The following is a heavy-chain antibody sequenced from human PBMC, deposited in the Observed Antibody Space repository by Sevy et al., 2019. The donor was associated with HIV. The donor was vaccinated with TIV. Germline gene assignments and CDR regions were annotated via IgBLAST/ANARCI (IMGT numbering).Heavy chain of an antibody. J-gene: IGHJ4*02. CDR2: IYSGGST. CDR1: GFTVSSNY. V-gene: IGHV3-53*01. D-gene: IGHD2-15*01. CDR3: ARGGPIYCSGRSCPFDY. Sequence: GGSLRLSCAASGFTVSSNYMSWVRQAPGKGLEWVSVIYSGGSTYYADSVKGRFTISRDNSKNTLYRQMNSPRAEDAAVYYCARGGPIYCSGRSCPFDYWGQGTLVTVSS.